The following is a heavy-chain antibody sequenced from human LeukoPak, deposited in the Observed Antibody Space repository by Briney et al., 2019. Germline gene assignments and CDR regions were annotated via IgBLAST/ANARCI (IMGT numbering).Heavy chain of an antibody. CDR1: GGTFSSYA. CDR3: AMGILTGYSVYYYYGMDV. CDR2: IIPIFGTA. Sequence: GASVKVSCKASGGTFSSYAISWARQAPGQGLEWMGGIIPIFGTANYAQKFQGRVTITADESTSTAYMELSSLRSEDTAVYYCAMGILTGYSVYYYYGMDVWGQGTTVTVSS. V-gene: IGHV1-69*13. J-gene: IGHJ6*02. D-gene: IGHD3-9*01.